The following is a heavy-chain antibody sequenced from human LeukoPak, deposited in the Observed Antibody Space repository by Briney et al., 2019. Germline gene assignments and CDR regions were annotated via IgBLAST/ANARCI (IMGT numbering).Heavy chain of an antibody. V-gene: IGHV4-34*01. D-gene: IGHD3-10*01. CDR1: DGSLSGYY. J-gene: IGHJ4*02. CDR3: ARRDSLRGLGRFDY. Sequence: SETLSLTCAVYDGSLSGYYWSWIRQRPGKGLEWIGEINHSGSTKYNPSLKSRVTISVDTSKNQFSLKLSSVTAADTAVYYCARRDSLRGLGRFDYWGQGTLVTVSS. CDR2: INHSGST.